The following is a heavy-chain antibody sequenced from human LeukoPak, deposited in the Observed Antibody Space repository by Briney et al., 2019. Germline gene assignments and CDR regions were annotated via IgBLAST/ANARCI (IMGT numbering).Heavy chain of an antibody. D-gene: IGHD3-10*01. CDR2: IFTSGST. CDR3: ARVSFGELSLFDY. J-gene: IGHJ4*02. V-gene: IGHV4-4*07. Sequence: PSETLSLTCTVSGGSISSYDWSWIRQPAGKGLEWIGRIFTSGSTNYNPSLKSRVTMSVDTSKNQFSLKLSSVTAADTAVYYCARVSFGELSLFDYWGQGTLVTVSS. CDR1: GGSISSYD.